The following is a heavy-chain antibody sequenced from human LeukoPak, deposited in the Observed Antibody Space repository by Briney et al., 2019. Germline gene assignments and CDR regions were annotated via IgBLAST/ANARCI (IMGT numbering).Heavy chain of an antibody. CDR3: ARDFILRYFDWFSSGSCADY. Sequence: GASVKVSCKASGYTFTSYYMHWVRQAPGQGLEWMGIINPSGGSTSYAQKFQGRVTMTRDTSTSTVYMELSSLRSEDTAVYYCARDFILRYFDWFSSGSCADYWGQGTLVTVSS. CDR1: GYTFTSYY. D-gene: IGHD3-9*01. V-gene: IGHV1-46*01. CDR2: INPSGGST. J-gene: IGHJ4*02.